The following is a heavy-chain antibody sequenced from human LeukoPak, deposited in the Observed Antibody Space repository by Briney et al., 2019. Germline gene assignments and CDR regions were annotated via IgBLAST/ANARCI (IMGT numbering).Heavy chain of an antibody. CDR1: GGSITTSSYY. J-gene: IGHJ5*02. Sequence: SETLSLTCTVSGGSITTSSYYWGWIRQPPGKGLEWIGSLYFSGNTYYNPSLKSRATISVDTPKNHFSLELSSVTAADTAVYYCARHASYGDKFDPWGQGTLVTVSS. CDR3: ARHASYGDKFDP. D-gene: IGHD4-17*01. CDR2: LYFSGNT. V-gene: IGHV4-39*01.